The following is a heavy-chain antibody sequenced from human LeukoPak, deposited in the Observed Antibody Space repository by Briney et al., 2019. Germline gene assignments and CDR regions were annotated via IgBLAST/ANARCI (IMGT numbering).Heavy chain of an antibody. D-gene: IGHD3-22*01. J-gene: IGHJ5*02. V-gene: IGHV3-11*01. Sequence: GGSLRLSCAASGFTFSDYYMSWIRQAPGKGLEWVSYISSSGSTIYYADSVKGRFTISRDNAKNSLYLQMNSLRAEDTAVYYCARAYYYDSSGYSWFDPWGQGTLVTVSS. CDR1: GFTFSDYY. CDR2: ISSSGSTI. CDR3: ARAYYYDSSGYSWFDP.